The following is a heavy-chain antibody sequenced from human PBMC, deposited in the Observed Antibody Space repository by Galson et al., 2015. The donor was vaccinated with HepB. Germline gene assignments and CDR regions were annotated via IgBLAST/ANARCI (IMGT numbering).Heavy chain of an antibody. CDR1: GYTLTELS. CDR3: ATDLSDRGSGWY. Sequence: SVKVSCKVSGYTLTELSMHWVRQAPGKGLEWMGGFDPEDGETIYAQKFQGRVTMTEDTSTDTAYMELSSLRSEDTAVYYCATDLSDRGSGWYWGQGTLVTVSS. D-gene: IGHD6-19*01. CDR2: FDPEDGET. V-gene: IGHV1-24*01. J-gene: IGHJ4*02.